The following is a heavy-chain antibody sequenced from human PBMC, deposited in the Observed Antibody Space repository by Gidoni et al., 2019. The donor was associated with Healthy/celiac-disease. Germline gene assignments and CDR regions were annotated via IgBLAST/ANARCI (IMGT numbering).Heavy chain of an antibody. CDR3: ARSPHRGGYPFDY. CDR1: GCTFDDYG. Sequence: EVQLVASGGDVVRHGGSPRLSCAAPGCTFDDYGMSWVRQAPGKGLEWVSGINWNGASTGYADSVKGRFTISRDNAKNSLYLQMNSLRAEDTALYHCARSPHRGGYPFDYWGQGTLVTVSS. V-gene: IGHV3-20*01. J-gene: IGHJ4*02. D-gene: IGHD5-12*01. CDR2: INWNGAST.